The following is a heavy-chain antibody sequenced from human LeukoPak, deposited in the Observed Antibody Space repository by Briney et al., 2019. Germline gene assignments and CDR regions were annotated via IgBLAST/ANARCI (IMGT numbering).Heavy chain of an antibody. CDR2: IYYSGST. J-gene: IGHJ6*03. Sequence: SETLSLTCTVSGGSISSSSYYWGWIRQPPGKGLECIGSIYYSGSTYYNPSLKSRVTISVDTSKNQFSLKLSSVTAADTAVYYCARGVVTAPYDYYYMDVWGKGTTVTVSS. V-gene: IGHV4-39*07. CDR1: GGSISSSSYY. CDR3: ARGVVTAPYDYYYMDV. D-gene: IGHD2-21*02.